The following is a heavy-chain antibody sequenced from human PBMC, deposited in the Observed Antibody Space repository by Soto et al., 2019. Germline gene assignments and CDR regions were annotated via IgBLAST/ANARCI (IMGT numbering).Heavy chain of an antibody. CDR1: GFTFSNAW. Sequence: GSLRLSCAASGFTFSNAWMNWVRQAPGKGLEWVGRIKSKTDGGTTDYAAPVKGRFTISRDDSKNTLYLQMNSLKTEDTAVYYCTTDGLGYCSSTSCPDLVRLLGAVASWGQGTLVTVSS. CDR2: IKSKTDGGTT. CDR3: TTDGLGYCSSTSCPDLVRLLGAVAS. V-gene: IGHV3-15*07. D-gene: IGHD2-2*01. J-gene: IGHJ4*02.